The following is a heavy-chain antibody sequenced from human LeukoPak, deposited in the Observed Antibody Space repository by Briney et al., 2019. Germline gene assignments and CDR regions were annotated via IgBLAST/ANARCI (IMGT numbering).Heavy chain of an antibody. J-gene: IGHJ5*02. V-gene: IGHV3-21*01. Sequence: PGGSLRLSCAASGFTFSSYAMSWVRQAPGKGLEWVSSISSSSSYIYYADSVKGRFTISRDNAKNSLYLQMNSLRAEDTAVYYCARTSRWELLENWFDPWGQGTLVTVSS. CDR2: ISSSSSYI. CDR3: ARTSRWELLENWFDP. CDR1: GFTFSSYA. D-gene: IGHD1-26*01.